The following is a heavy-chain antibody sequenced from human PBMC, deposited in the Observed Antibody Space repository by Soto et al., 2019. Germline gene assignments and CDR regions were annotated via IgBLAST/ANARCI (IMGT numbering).Heavy chain of an antibody. J-gene: IGHJ5*02. CDR2: IYYSGST. D-gene: IGHD3-3*01. V-gene: IGHV4-59*08. CDR3: ARRVTIFGVVHNPFDP. CDR1: GGTISSYY. Sequence: SETLSLTCTVSGGTISSYYWSWIRKPPGKGLEWIGYIYYSGSTNYNPSLKSRVTISVDTSKNQFSLKLSSVTAADTAVYYCARRVTIFGVVHNPFDPWGQGTLVTVSS.